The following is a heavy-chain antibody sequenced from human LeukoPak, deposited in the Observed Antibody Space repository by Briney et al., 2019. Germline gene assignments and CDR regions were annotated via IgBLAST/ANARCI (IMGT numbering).Heavy chain of an antibody. Sequence: ASVKVSCKASGYTFTSYGISWVRQAPGQGLEWMGWISAYNGNTNYAQELQGRVTMTTDTSTSTAYMELRSLRSDDTAVYYCARVPHYYDSSGYIDYWGQGTLVTVSS. J-gene: IGHJ4*02. CDR2: ISAYNGNT. CDR1: GYTFTSYG. CDR3: ARVPHYYDSSGYIDY. V-gene: IGHV1-18*01. D-gene: IGHD3-22*01.